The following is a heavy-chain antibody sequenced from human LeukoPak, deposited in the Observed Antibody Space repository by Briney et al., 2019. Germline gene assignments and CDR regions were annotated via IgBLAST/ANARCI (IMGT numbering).Heavy chain of an antibody. CDR2: IIPIFGTA. CDR1: GGTFSSYA. V-gene: IGHV1-69*13. J-gene: IGHJ4*02. Sequence: SVKVSCKASGGTFSSYAISWVRQAPGQGLEWMGGIIPIFGTANYAQKFQGRVTITADESTSTAYMELSSLRSEDTAVYYCARDYSGYDPNDYWGQGTLVTVSS. CDR3: ARDYSGYDPNDY. D-gene: IGHD5-12*01.